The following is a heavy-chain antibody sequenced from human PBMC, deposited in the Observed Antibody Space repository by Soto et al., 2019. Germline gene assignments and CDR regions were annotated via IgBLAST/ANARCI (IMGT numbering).Heavy chain of an antibody. CDR1: GGSISSSSYY. V-gene: IGHV4-39*01. CDR3: ARPRLTIFEDGMDV. D-gene: IGHD3-9*01. J-gene: IGHJ6*02. CDR2: IYYSGST. Sequence: SETLSLTCTVSGGSISSSSYYWGWIRQPPGKGLEWIGSIYYSGSTYYNPSLKSRVTISVDTSKNQFSLKLSSVTAADTAVYYCARPRLTIFEDGMDVWGQGTTVTVSS.